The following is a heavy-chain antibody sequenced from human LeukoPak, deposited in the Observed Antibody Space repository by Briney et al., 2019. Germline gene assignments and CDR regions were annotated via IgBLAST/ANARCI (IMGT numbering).Heavy chain of an antibody. CDR3: ARAGTCGGDCYSGHYYYMDV. D-gene: IGHD2-21*02. CDR1: GFTFSSYW. J-gene: IGHJ6*03. V-gene: IGHV3-74*01. Sequence: GVSLRLSCAASGFTFSSYWMHWVRQAPGKGLVWVSRINSDGSSTSYADSVKGRFTISRDNAKNTLYLQMNSLRAEDTAVYYCARAGTCGGDCYSGHYYYMDVWGKGTTVTVSS. CDR2: INSDGSST.